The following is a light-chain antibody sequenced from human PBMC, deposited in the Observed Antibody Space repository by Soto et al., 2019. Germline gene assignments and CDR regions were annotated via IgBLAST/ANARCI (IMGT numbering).Light chain of an antibody. CDR1: QSVSTN. V-gene: IGKV3-15*01. CDR2: SVS. CDR3: QQYHHWPPVST. J-gene: IGKJ2*01. Sequence: EIVMTQSPATLSVSPGERATLSCRASQSVSTNLAWYQQKLGQAPRLLIHSVSTRATGIPAKFSGSGSGTEFTLTISSQQSEDIAVYYCQQYHHWPPVSTFGQGTKVEIK.